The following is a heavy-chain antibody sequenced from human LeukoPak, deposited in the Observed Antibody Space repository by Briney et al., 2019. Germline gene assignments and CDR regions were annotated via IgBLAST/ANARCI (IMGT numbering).Heavy chain of an antibody. CDR2: IKEDGSIK. J-gene: IGHJ4*02. D-gene: IGHD6-19*01. Sequence: GGSLRLSCAASGFTFSWYWMSWVRQAPGKGLEWVANIKEDGSIKYYVDSVKGRLTISRDNTKNSLYLQMNSLRAEDTAVYYCASGYSSGYWGQGALVTVSS. CDR3: ASGYSSGY. V-gene: IGHV3-7*01. CDR1: GFTFSWYW.